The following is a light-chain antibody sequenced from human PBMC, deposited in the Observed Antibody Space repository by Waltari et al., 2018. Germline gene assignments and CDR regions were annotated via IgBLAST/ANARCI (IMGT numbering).Light chain of an antibody. Sequence: SYVLTQPPSVSVAPGQTASITCGGDNVGTKSVHWDQQKPGQAPVLVVYDDSDRPSGLPERFSGSNSGNTATLTISRVEAGDEADYYCHSWHSTSDHPGIFGGGTKLTVL. J-gene: IGLJ2*01. CDR2: DDS. CDR1: NVGTKS. CDR3: HSWHSTSDHPGI. V-gene: IGLV3-21*02.